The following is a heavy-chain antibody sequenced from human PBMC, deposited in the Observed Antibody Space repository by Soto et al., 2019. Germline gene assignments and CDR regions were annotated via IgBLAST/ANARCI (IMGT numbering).Heavy chain of an antibody. CDR2: IASGSTYT. Sequence: QVQMVESGGGLVKPGGSLRLSCAASGFTFSDYYMSWIRQSPGKGLEWVSYIASGSTYTKYADSVKGRFTISRDNVKNSLYLQMISLRAGDTAVYYCARRSDSSCFDFWGQGTLVTVSS. D-gene: IGHD2-21*01. CDR1: GFTFSDYY. J-gene: IGHJ4*02. CDR3: ARRSDSSCFDF. V-gene: IGHV3-11*06.